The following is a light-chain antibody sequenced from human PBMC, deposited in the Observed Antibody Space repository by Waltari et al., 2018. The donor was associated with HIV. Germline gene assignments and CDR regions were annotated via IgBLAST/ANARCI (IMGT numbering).Light chain of an antibody. CDR1: SNNVGNQG. Sequence: QAGLTQPPSVSKGLRQTATLTCTGNSNNVGNQGANWLQQHQGHPPKLLSYRNNDRPSGISERLSASRSGNTASLTITGLQPEDEADYYCSAWDSSLSAWVFGGGTKLTV. V-gene: IGLV10-54*01. CDR3: SAWDSSLSAWV. CDR2: RNN. J-gene: IGLJ3*02.